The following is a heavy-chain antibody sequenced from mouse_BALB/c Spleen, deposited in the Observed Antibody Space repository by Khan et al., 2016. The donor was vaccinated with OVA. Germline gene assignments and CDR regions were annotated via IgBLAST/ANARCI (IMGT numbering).Heavy chain of an antibody. D-gene: IGHD2-14*01. CDR2: INPSNGYT. CDR1: GYTFTSYT. V-gene: IGHV1-4*01. Sequence: QVQLQQSGAELARPGASVKMSCKASGYTFTSYTIHWIKLRPGQGLEWIGYINPSNGYTNCNQKFKDKATLTADKSSTTAYMELSSLTSDDSALYNCVRDGAYHRNDGWFAYWGQGTLVTVSA. J-gene: IGHJ3*01. CDR3: VRDGAYHRNDGWFAY.